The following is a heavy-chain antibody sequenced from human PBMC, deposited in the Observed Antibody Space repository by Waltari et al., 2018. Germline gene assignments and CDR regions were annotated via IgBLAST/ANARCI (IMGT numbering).Heavy chain of an antibody. CDR3: AGSGLYYYDSSGYYYG. J-gene: IGHJ4*02. V-gene: IGHV1-2*06. CDR2: IKPHSGGT. Sequence: QVQLVQSGAEVKKPGASVKVSCKASGYTFTGYYMHWVRQAPGQGLEWMGRIKPHSGGTNYAQKFQGRDTMTRHTSIRTAYMELSRLRSDDTAVYYCAGSGLYYYDSSGYYYGWGQGTLVTVSS. D-gene: IGHD3-22*01. CDR1: GYTFTGYY.